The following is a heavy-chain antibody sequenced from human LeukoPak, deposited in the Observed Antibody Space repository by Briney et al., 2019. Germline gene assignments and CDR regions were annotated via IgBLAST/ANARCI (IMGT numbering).Heavy chain of an antibody. J-gene: IGHJ6*02. CDR1: GFTFSSYE. V-gene: IGHV3-48*03. CDR3: ARDRAYTMVRGVIYYYGMDV. CDR2: ISSSGSTI. Sequence: GGSLRLSCAASGFTFSSYEMNWVRQAPGKGPEWVSYISSSGSTIYYADSVKGRFTISRDNAKNSLYLQMNSLRAEDTAVYYCARDRAYTMVRGVIYYYGMDVWGQGTTVTVSS. D-gene: IGHD3-10*01.